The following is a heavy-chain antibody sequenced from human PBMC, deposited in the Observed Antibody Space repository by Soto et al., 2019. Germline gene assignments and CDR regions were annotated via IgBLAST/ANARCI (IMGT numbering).Heavy chain of an antibody. V-gene: IGHV3-48*01. J-gene: IGHJ4*02. CDR3: AREGRDEWELNYFDY. D-gene: IGHD1-26*01. CDR2: ISSSNSTI. CDR1: GFTFSTYS. Sequence: PEESLRPSYRPSGFTFSTYSMNWVRQAPGAGLEWVSYISSSNSTIYYKDTVKGQITITRENTKNTQKQQKNSLRAEDTAVYYCAREGRDEWELNYFDYWGQGP.